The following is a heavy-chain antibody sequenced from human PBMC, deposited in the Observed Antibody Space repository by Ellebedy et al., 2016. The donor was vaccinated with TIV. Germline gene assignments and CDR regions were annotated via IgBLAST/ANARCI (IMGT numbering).Heavy chain of an antibody. CDR3: ARDSSIVGATGTCDY. CDR2: IKQDGSEK. J-gene: IGHJ4*02. D-gene: IGHD1-26*01. V-gene: IGHV3-7*01. CDR1: TFIFRSAW. Sequence: PGGSLTLSCVASTFIFRSAWMSWVRQAPGKGLEWVANIKQDGSEKNYVDSVAGRFTISRDNAKNSLYLQMNSLRAEETAVYYCARDSSIVGATGTCDYWGQGTLVTVSS.